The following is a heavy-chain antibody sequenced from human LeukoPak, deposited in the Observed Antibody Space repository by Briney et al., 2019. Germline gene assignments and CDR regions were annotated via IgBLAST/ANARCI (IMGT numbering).Heavy chain of an antibody. CDR1: GFTFSKYW. D-gene: IGHD3-10*01. CDR3: ARDKEEMVRAPYAFGI. J-gene: IGHJ3*02. CDR2: IKQDESEK. Sequence: GGSLRLSCAASGFTFSKYWMTWVRQAPGKGLEWVANIKQDESEKYYGDSVKGRFTISRDNAKNSLYLQMNSLRAEDTAVYYCARDKEEMVRAPYAFGIWGQGTMVTVSS. V-gene: IGHV3-7*01.